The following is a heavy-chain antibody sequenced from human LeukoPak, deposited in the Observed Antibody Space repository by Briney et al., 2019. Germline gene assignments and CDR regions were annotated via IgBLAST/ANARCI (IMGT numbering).Heavy chain of an antibody. D-gene: IGHD5-18*01. CDR3: ARDGYSYGFDY. J-gene: IGHJ4*02. Sequence: GGSLSLSCAASGFTFSSYSMNWVRQAPGKGLEWVSSISSSSSYIYYADSVKGRFTISRDNAKNSLYLQMNSLRAEDTAVYYCARDGYSYGFDYWGQGTLVTVSS. CDR1: GFTFSSYS. V-gene: IGHV3-21*01. CDR2: ISSSSSYI.